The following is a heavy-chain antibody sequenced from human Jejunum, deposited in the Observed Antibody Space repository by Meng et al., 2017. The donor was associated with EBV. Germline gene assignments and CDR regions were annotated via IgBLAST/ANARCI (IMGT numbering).Heavy chain of an antibody. CDR2: MNPSSDDT. CDR1: GYTFTSND. Sequence: QVQLVQSGSEVKKPEASVKVSCKASGYTFTSNDINGVRQATGQGLEWIGWMNPSSDDTGFAQKFQGRVTVTRDNSINTAYMELSSLTSDDTAVYYCARAVGAAGSMVNFDYWGQGTLVTVSS. D-gene: IGHD6-13*01. V-gene: IGHV1-8*01. J-gene: IGHJ4*02. CDR3: ARAVGAAGSMVNFDY.